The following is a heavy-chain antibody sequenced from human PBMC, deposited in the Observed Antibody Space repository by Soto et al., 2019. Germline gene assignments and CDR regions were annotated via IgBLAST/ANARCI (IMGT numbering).Heavy chain of an antibody. D-gene: IGHD2-15*01. Sequence: GESLKISCDGSGYSFTTYWIGWVRQMPGKGLEWMGSIYPGDSDTRYSPSFQGQVTISADKSISTAYLQRNSLKASDTAMYFCARNKGYCSSTSCYGMDVWGQGTTVTVSS. V-gene: IGHV5-51*01. J-gene: IGHJ6*02. CDR3: ARNKGYCSSTSCYGMDV. CDR2: IYPGDSDT. CDR1: GYSFTTYW.